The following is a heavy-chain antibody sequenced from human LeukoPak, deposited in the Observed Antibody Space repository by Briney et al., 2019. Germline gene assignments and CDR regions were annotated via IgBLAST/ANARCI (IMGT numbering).Heavy chain of an antibody. D-gene: IGHD6-19*01. Sequence: PGGSLRLSCAASGFTVSSNYMSWVRQAPGKGLEWVSVIYSGGSTYYADSVKGRFTISRDNSKNTLYLQMNCLRAEDTAVYYCARDRSSVWGLGYWGQGTLVTVSS. CDR2: IYSGGST. J-gene: IGHJ4*02. CDR1: GFTVSSNY. CDR3: ARDRSSVWGLGY. V-gene: IGHV3-53*01.